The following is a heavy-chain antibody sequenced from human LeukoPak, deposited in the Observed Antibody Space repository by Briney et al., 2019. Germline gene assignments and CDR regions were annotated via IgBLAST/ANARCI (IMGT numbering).Heavy chain of an antibody. D-gene: IGHD3-22*01. CDR3: ARDRITMIVERPFFDY. V-gene: IGHV3-21*01. CDR1: GFTFSSYS. Sequence: GGSLRLSCAASGFTFSSYSMKWVRQAPGKGLEWVSSISSSSTYIYYADSVKGRFTISRDNAKNSLFLQMNSLRAEDTAVDYCARDRITMIVERPFFDYWGPGTLVTVSS. CDR2: ISSSSTYI. J-gene: IGHJ4*02.